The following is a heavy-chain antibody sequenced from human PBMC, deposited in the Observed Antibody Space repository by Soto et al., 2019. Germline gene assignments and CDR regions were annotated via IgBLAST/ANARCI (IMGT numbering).Heavy chain of an antibody. CDR2: IYYSGST. J-gene: IGHJ5*02. V-gene: IGHV4-31*03. CDR3: ARDADELRGWFDP. D-gene: IGHD1-7*01. CDR1: GGSISSGGYY. Sequence: SETLSLTCTVSGGSISSGGYYWSWIRQHPGKGLEWIGYIYYSGSTYYNPSLKSRVTISVDTSKNQFSLKLSTVTAADTAVYYCARDADELRGWFDPWGQGTLVTVSS.